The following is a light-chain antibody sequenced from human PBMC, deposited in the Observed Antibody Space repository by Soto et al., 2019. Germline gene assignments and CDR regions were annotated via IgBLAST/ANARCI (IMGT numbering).Light chain of an antibody. V-gene: IGKV1-9*01. CDR3: QQVNNYPLI. J-gene: IGKJ4*01. Sequence: IQLTQSPPSLSASVGDRVTITCRASQDLSGYLAWYQQKPGKAPKLLIYAASTLQSGVPSRFSGSGSETDFTLTISSLQPEDFATYYCQQVNNYPLIFGGGTKVEI. CDR1: QDLSGY. CDR2: AAS.